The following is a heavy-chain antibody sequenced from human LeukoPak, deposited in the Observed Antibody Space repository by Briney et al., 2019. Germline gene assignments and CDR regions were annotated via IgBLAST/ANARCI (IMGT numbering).Heavy chain of an antibody. V-gene: IGHV3-23*01. CDR1: GFTFSSYA. CDR3: ASVYDYVWGSYRYPFDY. D-gene: IGHD3-16*02. Sequence: GGSLRLSCAASGFTFSSYAMSWVRQAPGKGLEWVSAISGSGGSTYYADSVKGRFTISRDNAKNSLYLQMNSLRAEDTAVYYCASVYDYVWGSYRYPFDYWGQGTLVTVSS. J-gene: IGHJ4*02. CDR2: ISGSGGST.